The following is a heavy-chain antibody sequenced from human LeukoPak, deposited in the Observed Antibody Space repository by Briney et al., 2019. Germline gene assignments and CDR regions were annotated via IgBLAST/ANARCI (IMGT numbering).Heavy chain of an antibody. Sequence: SVKVYCKASGGTFSSYAISWVRQAPGQGLEWMGGIIPIFGTANYAQKFQGRVTITADKSTSTAYMELSSLRSEDTAVYYCARGGYSSSQFDYWGQGTLVTVSS. CDR2: IIPIFGTA. V-gene: IGHV1-69*06. CDR1: GGTFSSYA. J-gene: IGHJ4*02. D-gene: IGHD6-13*01. CDR3: ARGGYSSSQFDY.